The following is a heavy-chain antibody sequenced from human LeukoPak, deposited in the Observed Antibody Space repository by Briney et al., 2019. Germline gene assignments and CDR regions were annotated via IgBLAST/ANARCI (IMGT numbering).Heavy chain of an antibody. D-gene: IGHD3-10*01. CDR3: AKGYYYGSGTPGSYYYYYYYMDV. CDR1: GGTFSSFA. Sequence: SVKVSCKASGGTFSSFAISWVRQAPGQGLEWMGGIIPIFGSANYAQKFKGRVTITADESTSTAYMELSSLRSEDTAVYYCAKGYYYGSGTPGSYYYYYYYMDVWGKGTTVTISS. V-gene: IGHV1-69*13. J-gene: IGHJ6*03. CDR2: IIPIFGSA.